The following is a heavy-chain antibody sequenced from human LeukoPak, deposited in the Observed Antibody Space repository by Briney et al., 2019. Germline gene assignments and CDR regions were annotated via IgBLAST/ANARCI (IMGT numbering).Heavy chain of an antibody. CDR1: GGSISSYY. Sequence: PSETLSLTCTVSGGSISSYYWSWIRQPPGKGLEWIGYIFTSGSTNYNPSLKSQVTISEDTSKNQFSLKLTSVTAADTAVYYCVATGEGDLPWFDPWGQGTLVTVSS. CDR2: IFTSGST. CDR3: VATGEGDLPWFDP. V-gene: IGHV4-4*09. D-gene: IGHD3-16*01. J-gene: IGHJ5*02.